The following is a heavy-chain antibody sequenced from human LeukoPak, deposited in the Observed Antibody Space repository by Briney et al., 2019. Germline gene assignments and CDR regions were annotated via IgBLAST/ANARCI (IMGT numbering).Heavy chain of an antibody. CDR1: GGSISSGSYY. D-gene: IGHD6-13*01. V-gene: IGHV4-61*02. J-gene: IGHJ6*03. Sequence: SETLSLTCTVSGGSISSGSYYWSWIWQPAWKGLEWIGRIYTSGSTNYNPSLKSRVTISVDTSKNQFSLKLSSVTAADTAVYYCARGGEGIAFYYYYMEVWGKGTTVTVSS. CDR2: IYTSGST. CDR3: ARGGEGIAFYYYYMEV.